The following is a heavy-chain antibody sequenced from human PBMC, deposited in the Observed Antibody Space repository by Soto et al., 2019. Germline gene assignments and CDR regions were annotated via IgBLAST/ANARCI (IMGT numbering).Heavy chain of an antibody. V-gene: IGHV3-7*01. J-gene: IGHJ6*03. CDR2: IKQDGSEK. CDR1: GFTFSSYW. Sequence: PGGSLRLSCAASGFTFSSYWMSWVRQAPGKGLEWVANIKQDGSEKYYVESVKGRFTISRDNAKTSLYLKMNSLRAEDTAVYYCARGYSNYDPWWEDYYYYYMDVWGKGTTVTVSS. CDR3: ARGYSNYDPWWEDYYYYYMDV. D-gene: IGHD4-4*01.